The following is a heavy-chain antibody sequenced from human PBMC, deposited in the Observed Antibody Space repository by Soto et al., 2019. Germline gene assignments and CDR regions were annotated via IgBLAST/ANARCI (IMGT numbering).Heavy chain of an antibody. V-gene: IGHV3-30-3*01. CDR3: ARDGVDIVATIQLDY. D-gene: IGHD5-12*01. Sequence: PGGSLRLSCAASGFTFSSYAMHWVRQAPGKGLEWVAVISYDGSNKYYADSVKGRFTISRDNSKNTLYLQMDSLRAEDTAVYYCARDGVDIVATIQLDYWGQGTLVTVSS. J-gene: IGHJ4*02. CDR1: GFTFSSYA. CDR2: ISYDGSNK.